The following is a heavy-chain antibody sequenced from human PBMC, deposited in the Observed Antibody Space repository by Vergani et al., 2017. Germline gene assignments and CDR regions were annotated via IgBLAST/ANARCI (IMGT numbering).Heavy chain of an antibody. J-gene: IGHJ4*02. CDR3: AREGDDSSGYAPPAAPPD. Sequence: QVQLQESGPGLVKPSGTLSLTCAVSGGSISSSNWWSWVRQPPGKGLEWIGEIYHSGSTNYNPSLKSRVTISVDKSKNQFSLKRSSVTAADTAVYYCAREGDDSSGYAPPAAPPDWGQGTLVTVSS. D-gene: IGHD3-22*01. CDR2: IYHSGST. CDR1: GGSISSSNW. V-gene: IGHV4-4*02.